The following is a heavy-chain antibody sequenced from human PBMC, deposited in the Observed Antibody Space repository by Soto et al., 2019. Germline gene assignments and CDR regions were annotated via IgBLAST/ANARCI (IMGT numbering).Heavy chain of an antibody. Sequence: SETLSLTCTVSGGSLFGDYCTWIRQPAGGGLEWIGRMNSDGSTNYSPSMKSRVTMSVDPSRKHFYLTLTSVTAAGTASYFCASARRLENWFDPWGRGIQVTVSS. J-gene: IGHJ5*02. D-gene: IGHD5-12*01. CDR1: GGSLFGDY. CDR2: MNSDGST. V-gene: IGHV4-4*07. CDR3: ASARRLENWFDP.